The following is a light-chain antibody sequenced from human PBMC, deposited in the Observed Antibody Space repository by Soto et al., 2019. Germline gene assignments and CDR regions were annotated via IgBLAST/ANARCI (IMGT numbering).Light chain of an antibody. V-gene: IGKV3D-15*01. J-gene: IGKJ4*01. CDR2: GAS. CDR1: QSVSSN. CDR3: HQYDYWPLT. Sequence: EVVMTQSPATLSMSPGESATLSCRASQSVSSNLAWYQQKPGQAPRLLFYGASTRATGIPARFSGSGSGTDFTLTISSLQSEDFAVYYCHQYDYWPLTFGGGTTVEMK.